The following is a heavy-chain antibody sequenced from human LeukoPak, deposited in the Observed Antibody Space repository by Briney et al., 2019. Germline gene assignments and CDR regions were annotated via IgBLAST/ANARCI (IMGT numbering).Heavy chain of an antibody. CDR2: ISSSSSYI. CDR3: AKGRHYYDSSGYYLDHFDY. CDR1: GFTFSSYS. Sequence: GGSLRLSCAASGFTFSSYSMNWVRQAPGKGLEWVSSISSSSSYIYYADSVKGRFTISRDNAKNSLYLQMNSLRAEDTAVYYCAKGRHYYDSSGYYLDHFDYWGQGTLVTVSS. D-gene: IGHD3-22*01. J-gene: IGHJ4*02. V-gene: IGHV3-21*01.